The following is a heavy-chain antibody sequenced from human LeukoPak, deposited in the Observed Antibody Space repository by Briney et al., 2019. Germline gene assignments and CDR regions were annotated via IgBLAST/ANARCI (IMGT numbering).Heavy chain of an antibody. Sequence: PGGSLRLSCAASGFTVSSNYMSWVRQAPGKGLEWVSVIYSGGSTYYADSVKGRFTISRDNSKNTLYLQMNSLRAEDTAVYYCARASRSGNYVDSDYWGQGTLVTVSS. J-gene: IGHJ4*02. CDR1: GFTVSSNY. D-gene: IGHD4-11*01. CDR2: IYSGGST. V-gene: IGHV3-66*02. CDR3: ARASRSGNYVDSDY.